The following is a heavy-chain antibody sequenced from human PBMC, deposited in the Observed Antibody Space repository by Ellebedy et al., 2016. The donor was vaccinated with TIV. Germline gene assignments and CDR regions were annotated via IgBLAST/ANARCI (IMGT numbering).Heavy chain of an antibody. Sequence: ASVKVSCKASGGTFSSYAISWVRQAPGQGLEWMGGIIPIFGTANYVQNFQGRVTITADESTSTAYMELSSLRSEDTAVYYCARVKTKGSGSHILYYFDYWGQGTLVTVSS. CDR2: IIPIFGTA. CDR3: ARVKTKGSGSHILYYFDY. CDR1: GGTFSSYA. V-gene: IGHV1-69*13. D-gene: IGHD3-10*01. J-gene: IGHJ4*02.